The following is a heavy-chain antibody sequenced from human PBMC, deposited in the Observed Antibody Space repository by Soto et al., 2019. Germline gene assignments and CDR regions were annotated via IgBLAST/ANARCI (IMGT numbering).Heavy chain of an antibody. D-gene: IGHD3-16*01. V-gene: IGHV4-30-4*01. CDR2: IFSSGTT. CDR3: ARVPSPFDYYYAMDV. Sequence: RSLTCTVSGDSISSGNKYWSWIRQPPGKGLEWIGYIFSSGTTYYNPSPKSRLTMSLDASQNQFSLKLNSLTDADTAVYFCARVPSPFDYYYAMDVWGQGTTVTVSS. J-gene: IGHJ6*02. CDR1: GDSISSGNKY.